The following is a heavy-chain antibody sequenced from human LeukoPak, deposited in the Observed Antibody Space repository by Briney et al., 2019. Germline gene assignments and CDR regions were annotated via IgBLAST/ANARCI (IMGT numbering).Heavy chain of an antibody. CDR1: GFTFDDYA. CDR3: ARGGLTELGLSNYFDY. D-gene: IGHD1-7*01. CDR2: ISWNSGSI. J-gene: IGHJ4*02. V-gene: IGHV3-9*03. Sequence: GGSLRLSCAASGFTFDDYAMHWVRQAPGKGLEWVSGISWNSGSIGYADSVKGRFTISRDNAKNSLYLQMNSLRAEDMALYYCARGGLTELGLSNYFDYWGQGTLVTVSS.